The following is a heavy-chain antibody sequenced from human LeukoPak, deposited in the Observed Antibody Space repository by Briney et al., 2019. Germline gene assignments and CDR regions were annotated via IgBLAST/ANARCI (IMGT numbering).Heavy chain of an antibody. CDR2: INPNSGGT. D-gene: IGHD3-3*01. V-gene: IGHV1-2*06. CDR1: GYTFTGYY. Sequence: GASVKVSCKASGYTFTGYYMRWVRQAPGQGLEWMGRINPNSGGTNYAQKFQGRVTITTDESTSTAYMELSSLRSEDTAVYYCARMGYDFWSGYSYYFDYWGQGTLVTVSS. J-gene: IGHJ4*02. CDR3: ARMGYDFWSGYSYYFDY.